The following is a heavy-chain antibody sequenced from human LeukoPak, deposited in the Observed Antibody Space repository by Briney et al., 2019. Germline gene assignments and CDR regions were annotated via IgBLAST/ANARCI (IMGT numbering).Heavy chain of an antibody. CDR3: ARANVYYGDGYYPVVGYYFDY. V-gene: IGHV3-72*01. Sequence: GGSLRLSCAASGFTFSDHYMDWVRQAPGKGLEWVGRARNKANSCTTEYAASVKGRFTISRDDSKNSLYLQMNSLKTEDTAVYYCARANVYYGDGYYPVVGYYFDYWGQGTLVTVSS. CDR1: GFTFSDHY. CDR2: ARNKANSCTT. D-gene: IGHD3-22*01. J-gene: IGHJ4*02.